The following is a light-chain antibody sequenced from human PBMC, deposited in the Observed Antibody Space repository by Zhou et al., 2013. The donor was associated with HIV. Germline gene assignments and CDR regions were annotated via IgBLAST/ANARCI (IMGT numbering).Light chain of an antibody. V-gene: IGKV3-20*01. CDR1: QTVSNNY. J-gene: IGKJ3*01. CDR3: QQYARSPFT. CDR2: GVS. Sequence: EIVMTQSPATLSVSPGERATLSCRASQTVSNNYLAWYQQKPGQAPRLLIYGVSSRATGIPDRFSGSGSGTDFTLVISRLEPEDFAVYYCQQYARSPFTFGPGTTVDVK.